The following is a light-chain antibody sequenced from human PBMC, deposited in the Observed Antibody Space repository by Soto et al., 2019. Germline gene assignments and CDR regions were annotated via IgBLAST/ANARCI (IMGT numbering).Light chain of an antibody. CDR3: HQFGSSPPRT. CDR2: DTS. CDR1: QSVTSSS. Sequence: EIVLTQSPGTLSLSPGERATLSCRSSQSVTSSSLAWYQQKSGQAPRLLIYDTSRRATGIPDRFSGSGSGTEFTLTISRLDPDDFAVYCCHQFGSSPPRTFGQGTKVEIK. J-gene: IGKJ1*01. V-gene: IGKV3-20*01.